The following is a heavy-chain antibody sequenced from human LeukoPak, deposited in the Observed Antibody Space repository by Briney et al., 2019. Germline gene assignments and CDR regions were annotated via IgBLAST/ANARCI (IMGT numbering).Heavy chain of an antibody. J-gene: IGHJ4*02. Sequence: ASVKVSCKASGYTFTSYYMHWVRRAPGQGLEWMGIINPSGGSTSYAQKFQGRVTMTRDTSTSTVYMELSSLRSEDTAVYYCARVESVTATLDYWGQGTLVTVSS. CDR1: GYTFTSYY. D-gene: IGHD2-21*02. CDR2: INPSGGST. V-gene: IGHV1-46*01. CDR3: ARVESVTATLDY.